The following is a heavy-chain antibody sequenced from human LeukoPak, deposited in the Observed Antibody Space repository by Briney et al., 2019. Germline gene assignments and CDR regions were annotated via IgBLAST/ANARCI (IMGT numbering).Heavy chain of an antibody. Sequence: PGGSLRLSCATSGFTFSYYAMHWVRQAPGRGLEWVALIRSDTTSKYYADSVKGRFTVSRDNSKNTLYLQMNSLRPEDTAVYHCAKDRDGSGTYEKFLDVWGQGTMVAASS. J-gene: IGHJ6*02. CDR1: GFTFSYYA. CDR2: IRSDTTSK. D-gene: IGHD3-10*01. CDR3: AKDRDGSGTYEKFLDV. V-gene: IGHV3-30*02.